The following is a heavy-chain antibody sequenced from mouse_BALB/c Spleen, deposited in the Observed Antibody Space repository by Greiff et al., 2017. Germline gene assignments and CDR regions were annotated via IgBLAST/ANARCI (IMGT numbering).Heavy chain of an antibody. CDR2: INPSNGRT. Sequence: VQLQQPGAELVKPGASVKLSCKASGYTFTSYWMHWVKQRPGQGLEWIGEINPSNGRTNYNEKFKSKATLTVDKSSSTAYMQLSSLTSEDSAVYYCARRGSYAMDYWGQGTSVTVSS. V-gene: IGHV1S81*02. CDR1: GYTFTSYW. D-gene: IGHD3-2*02. CDR3: ARRGSYAMDY. J-gene: IGHJ4*01.